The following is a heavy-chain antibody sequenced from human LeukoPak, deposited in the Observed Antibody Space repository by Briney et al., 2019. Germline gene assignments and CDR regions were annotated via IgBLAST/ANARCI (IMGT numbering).Heavy chain of an antibody. V-gene: IGHV4-59*01. Sequence: SETLSLTCTVSGGSISSYYWSWIRQPPGKGLEWIGYIYYSGSTNYNRSLKSRVTISVDTSKNQFSLKLSSVTAADTAVYYCARGGYCSSTSCYCFAFDIWGQGTMVTVSS. J-gene: IGHJ3*02. D-gene: IGHD2-2*01. CDR2: IYYSGST. CDR3: ARGGYCSSTSCYCFAFDI. CDR1: GGSISSYY.